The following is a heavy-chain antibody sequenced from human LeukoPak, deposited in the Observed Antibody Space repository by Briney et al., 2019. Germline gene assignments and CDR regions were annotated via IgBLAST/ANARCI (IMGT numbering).Heavy chain of an antibody. V-gene: IGHV3-7*01. CDR2: IKQDGSEK. CDR3: ARDPLYSYGYDFDY. CDR1: GFTASSNY. J-gene: IGHJ4*02. D-gene: IGHD5-18*01. Sequence: GGSLRLSCAASGFTASSNYMSWVRQAPGKGLEWVANIKQDGSEKYYVDSVKGRFTISRDNAKNSLYLQMNSLRAEDTAVYYCARDPLYSYGYDFDYWGQGTLVTVSS.